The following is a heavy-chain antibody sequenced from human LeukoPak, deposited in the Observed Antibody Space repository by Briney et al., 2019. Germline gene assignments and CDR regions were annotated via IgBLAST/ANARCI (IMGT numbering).Heavy chain of an antibody. V-gene: IGHV4-59*01. Sequence: PSETLSLTCTVSGGSISSYYWTWIRQPPGKGLEWIGYIYYSGITNYNPSLKSRISTSVDTSKNQFYLKLNSVTAADTAVYYCAKIAAAGTLAFDSWGKGTLVTVSS. D-gene: IGHD6-13*01. CDR3: AKIAAAGTLAFDS. J-gene: IGHJ4*02. CDR1: GGSISSYY. CDR2: IYYSGIT.